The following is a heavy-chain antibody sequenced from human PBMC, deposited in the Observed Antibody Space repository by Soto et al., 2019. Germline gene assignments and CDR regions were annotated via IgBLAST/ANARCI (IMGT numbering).Heavy chain of an antibody. D-gene: IGHD6-19*01. V-gene: IGHV3-30*18. CDR2: LSYDGSNI. J-gene: IGHJ6*02. Sequence: GGSLTLSCAASGFTFSSYGMHWVRQAPGKRLEGVADLSYDGSNIYYADSVKGRFTISRDNSKNSLYLQMICLRAEDTAVYYCAKDHPAVAGIFWSTIYYYYGMDVWGQGATVTVS. CDR1: GFTFSSYG. CDR3: AKDHPAVAGIFWSTIYYYYGMDV.